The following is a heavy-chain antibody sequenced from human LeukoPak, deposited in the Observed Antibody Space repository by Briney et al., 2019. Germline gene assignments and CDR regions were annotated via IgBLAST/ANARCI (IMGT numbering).Heavy chain of an antibody. CDR2: VYYSGST. CDR1: GGSISSYY. V-gene: IGHV4-59*01. J-gene: IGHJ6*02. D-gene: IGHD4-23*01. Sequence: SETLSLTCTVSGGSISSYYWSWIRQPPGKGLEWIVDVYYSGSTNYNPSLKSRVTISVDSSKNQFSLKLSSVTAADTAVYYCARSRGSSFLRWYYYYGMDVWGQGTTVTVSS. CDR3: ARSRGSSFLRWYYYYGMDV.